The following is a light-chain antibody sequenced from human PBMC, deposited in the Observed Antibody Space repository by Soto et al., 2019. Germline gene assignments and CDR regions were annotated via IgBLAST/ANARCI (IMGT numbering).Light chain of an antibody. CDR1: QSVSSN. V-gene: IGKV3-15*01. CDR2: GAS. J-gene: IGKJ2*01. Sequence: EIVMTQSPATLSVSPGERATLSCRASQSVSSNLAWYQQKPGQAPRLLIYGASTRATNIPARFSGSGSGTEFTLTISSLQSEDFALYYYQQYNNWPPMYTFGQGTKLEIK. CDR3: QQYNNWPPMYT.